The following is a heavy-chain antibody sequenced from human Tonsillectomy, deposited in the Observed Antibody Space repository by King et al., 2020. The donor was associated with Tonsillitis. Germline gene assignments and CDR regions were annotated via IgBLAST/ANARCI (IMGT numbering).Heavy chain of an antibody. CDR2: IYWDDDK. CDR3: AHRQRGYAAAGPARDY. Sequence: TLKESGPTLVKPTQTLTLTCTFSGFSLSTSGVGVGWIRQPPGKALEWLALIYWDDDKRYNPSLKSRLTITKDTSKNQVVLTMTNMDPVDTATYYCAHRQRGYAAAGPARDYGGQGTLVTVSS. V-gene: IGHV2-5*02. CDR1: GFSLSTSGVG. J-gene: IGHJ4*02. D-gene: IGHD6-13*01.